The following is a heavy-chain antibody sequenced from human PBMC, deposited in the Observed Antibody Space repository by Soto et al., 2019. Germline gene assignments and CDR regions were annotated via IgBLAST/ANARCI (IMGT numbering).Heavy chain of an antibody. CDR2: IYSGGDT. D-gene: IGHD3-10*01. CDR3: TRAGSDPGNFYISNYYAMDV. J-gene: IGHJ6*02. CDR1: GFSVSSDY. Sequence: PGGSLRLSCAASGFSVSSDYMSWVRQAPGKGLERVSLIYSGGDTYYADSVKGRFTISRDISSNTIYLHMTSLRADDTAIYYCTRAGSDPGNFYISNYYAMDVWGRGTTVTVSS. V-gene: IGHV3-53*01.